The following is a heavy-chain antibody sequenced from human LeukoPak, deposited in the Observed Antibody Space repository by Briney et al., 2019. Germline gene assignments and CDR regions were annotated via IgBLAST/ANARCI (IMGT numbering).Heavy chain of an antibody. CDR1: GGSISSYY. V-gene: IGHV4-4*09. J-gene: IGHJ5*02. CDR3: ARVIEVAAAGTRWFDP. D-gene: IGHD6-13*01. CDR2: IYTSGST. Sequence: PSETLSLTCTVSGGSISSYYWSWIRQPPGKGLEGIGYIYTSGSTNYNPSLKSRVTISVDTSKNQFSLKLSSVTAADTAVYYCARVIEVAAAGTRWFDPWGQGTLVTVSS.